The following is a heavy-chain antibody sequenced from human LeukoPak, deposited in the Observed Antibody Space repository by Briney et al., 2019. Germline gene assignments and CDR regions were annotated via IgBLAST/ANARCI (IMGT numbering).Heavy chain of an antibody. Sequence: ETLSLTCVVSGDSISSNKWWSWVRQPPGKGLEWVANIKQDGSEKYYVDSVKGRFTISRDNAKNSLYLQMNSLRAEDTAVYYCARGTDYWGQGTLVTVSS. CDR2: IKQDGSEK. V-gene: IGHV3-7*01. J-gene: IGHJ4*02. CDR3: ARGTDY. CDR1: GDSISSNKW.